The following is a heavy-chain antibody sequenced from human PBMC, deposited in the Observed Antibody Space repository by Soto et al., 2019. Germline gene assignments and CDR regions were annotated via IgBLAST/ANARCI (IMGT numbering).Heavy chain of an antibody. CDR2: ISGMEDRT. V-gene: IGHV3-23*01. J-gene: IGHJ4*02. CDR1: GFNLRDQA. CDR3: AKTYTGG. D-gene: IGHD3-10*01. Sequence: GGSLRLSCTASGFNLRDQALSWVRQAPGGGLEWVSGISGMEDRTNYADFVKGRFFISKDRARNTLNLQMNGLRDDDTAVYYCAKTYTGGWGQGTQVTVSS.